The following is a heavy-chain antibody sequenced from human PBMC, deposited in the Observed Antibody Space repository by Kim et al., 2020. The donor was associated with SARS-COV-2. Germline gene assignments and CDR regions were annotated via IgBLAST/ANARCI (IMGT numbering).Heavy chain of an antibody. Sequence: SETLSLTCTVSGGSISSYYWSWIRQPPGKGLEWIGYIYYSGSTNYNPSLKSRVTISVDTSKNQFSLKLSSVTAADTAVYYCASNMVRGVPFFDYWGQGT. V-gene: IGHV4-59*01. D-gene: IGHD3-10*01. CDR3: ASNMVRGVPFFDY. CDR1: GGSISSYY. CDR2: IYYSGST. J-gene: IGHJ4*02.